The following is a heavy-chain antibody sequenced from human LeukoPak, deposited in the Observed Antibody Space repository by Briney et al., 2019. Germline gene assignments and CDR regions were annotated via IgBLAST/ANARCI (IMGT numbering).Heavy chain of an antibody. J-gene: IGHJ6*03. Sequence: GSSVKVSCKASGGTFSSYAISWVRQAPGQGLEWMGGIIPFFGTANYTQKFQGRVTITTDESTSTAYMELSSLRSEDTAIYYCARGGYSYDYYYYYMDVWGKGTTVTVSS. D-gene: IGHD5-18*01. CDR3: ARGGYSYDYYYYYMDV. CDR1: GGTFSSYA. CDR2: IIPFFGTA. V-gene: IGHV1-69*05.